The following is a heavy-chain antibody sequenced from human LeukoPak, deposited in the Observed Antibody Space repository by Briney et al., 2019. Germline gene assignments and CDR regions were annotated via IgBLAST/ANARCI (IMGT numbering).Heavy chain of an antibody. Sequence: GGSLRLSCTAAGFTFSSYSMSWVRQAPGKGLEWVSYISSSTTTTYYADSVKGRFTISRDNAKNTLYLQMNSLRAEDTAVYYCAKGGLRVTDYWGQGTLVTVSS. V-gene: IGHV3-48*04. CDR1: GFTFSSYS. D-gene: IGHD5/OR15-5a*01. CDR3: AKGGLRVTDY. J-gene: IGHJ4*02. CDR2: ISSSTTTT.